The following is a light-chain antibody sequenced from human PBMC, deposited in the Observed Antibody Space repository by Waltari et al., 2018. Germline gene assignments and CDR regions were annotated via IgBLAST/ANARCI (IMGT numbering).Light chain of an antibody. J-gene: IGKJ1*01. CDR2: AAS. Sequence: IVLTQSPGTLSLSPGERAPLSCRASRSVSYNYLAWYQQKPGQAPRLLIYAASSRATGIPDRFSGSGSGTDFTLTITRVEPEDFAVYYCQQYGSSPWTFGQGTKVDIK. CDR1: RSVSYNY. CDR3: QQYGSSPWT. V-gene: IGKV3-20*01.